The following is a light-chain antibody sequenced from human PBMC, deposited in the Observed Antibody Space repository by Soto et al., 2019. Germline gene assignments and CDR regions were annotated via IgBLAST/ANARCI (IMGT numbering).Light chain of an antibody. CDR1: QSISNY. V-gene: IGKV3-11*01. J-gene: IGKJ5*01. CDR2: DAS. Sequence: EIVLTQSPATLSLSPGERATLSCRASQSISNYVAWYQQKPGQAPRLLIYDASDRATGIPGRFSGSGSGTDFTPTISSLEPEDFAVYYCQQHSNWPPITFGQGTRLEIK. CDR3: QQHSNWPPIT.